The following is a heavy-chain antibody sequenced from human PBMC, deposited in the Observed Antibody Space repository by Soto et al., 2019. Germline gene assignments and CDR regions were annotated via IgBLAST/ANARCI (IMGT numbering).Heavy chain of an antibody. Sequence: QVQLVESGGGLVKPGGSLRLSCAASGFTFSDYYMTWIRQAPGKGLEWISYISSSSGYTNSADSVKGRFTISRDNAKNSLYLQMNSLRTEDTAVYYCASRAVAGNIDYWGQGTLVTVSS. CDR1: GFTFSDYY. CDR3: ASRAVAGNIDY. V-gene: IGHV3-11*05. D-gene: IGHD6-19*01. J-gene: IGHJ4*02. CDR2: ISSSSGYT.